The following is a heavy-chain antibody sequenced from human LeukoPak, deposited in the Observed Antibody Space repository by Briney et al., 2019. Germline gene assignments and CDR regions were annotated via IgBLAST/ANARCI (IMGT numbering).Heavy chain of an antibody. CDR2: LNSDGSGT. J-gene: IGHJ4*02. V-gene: IGHV3-74*01. CDR3: ARDGKYCSGGICRHEY. Sequence: TGGSLRLSCAASGFTFSSYWMHWVRQAPGKGLVWVSRLNSDGSGTTYADSVKGRFTISRDNAKNTLYLQMNSLRAEDTAVYYCARDGKYCSGGICRHEYWGQGTLVTVSS. D-gene: IGHD2-15*01. CDR1: GFTFSSYW.